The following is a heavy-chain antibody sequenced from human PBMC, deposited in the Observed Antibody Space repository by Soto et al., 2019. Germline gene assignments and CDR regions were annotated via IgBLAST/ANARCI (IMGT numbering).Heavy chain of an antibody. CDR1: GFTFSNYD. D-gene: IGHD2-2*01. V-gene: IGHV3-13*01. J-gene: IGHJ4*02. CDR3: ARGRLLSPYSSDY. Sequence: GGSLRLSCAASGFTFSNYDMHWVRQVTGKGLEWVSTIGTAGDTYYPGSVKGRFTISRENAKNSLYLQMNSLRAEDTAVYYCARGRLLSPYSSDYSGQAPLLTLSS. CDR2: IGTAGDT.